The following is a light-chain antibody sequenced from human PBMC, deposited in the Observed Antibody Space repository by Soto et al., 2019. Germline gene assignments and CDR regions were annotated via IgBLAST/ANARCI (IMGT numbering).Light chain of an antibody. CDR1: QNIATQF. V-gene: IGKV3-20*01. Sequence: VLTQSPGTLSLSPGERATLSCRASQNIATQFFTWYQQRPGQAPRVLIYGTSTRATGLPDRFSGSGSGTDVTLTYISLEPEDFAVYYCQQYSSSSGYTFGQGTKLEI. CDR3: QQYSSSSGYT. CDR2: GTS. J-gene: IGKJ2*01.